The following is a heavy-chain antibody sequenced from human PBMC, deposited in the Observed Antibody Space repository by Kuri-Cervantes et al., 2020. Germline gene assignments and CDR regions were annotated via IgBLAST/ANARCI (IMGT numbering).Heavy chain of an antibody. CDR2: MNPNSGGT. CDR1: GYTFTSYG. D-gene: IGHD2-8*02. CDR3: ATALIYCTGGVCYPLDQRHASDALDI. J-gene: IGHJ3*02. Sequence: SVKVSCKASGYTFTSYGISWVRQAPGQGLEWMGWMNPNSGGTNYAQKFQGRVTMTEDTSTDTAYMELSSLRSEDTAVYYCATALIYCTGGVCYPLDQRHASDALDIWGQGTMVTVSS. V-gene: IGHV1-18*01.